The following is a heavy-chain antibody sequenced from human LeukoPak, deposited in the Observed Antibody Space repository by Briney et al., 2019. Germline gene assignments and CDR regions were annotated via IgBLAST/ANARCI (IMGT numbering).Heavy chain of an antibody. Sequence: GGSLRLSCAASGFTFSSYAMSRVRQAPGKGLEWVSAISGSGGSTYYADPVKGRFTISRDNSKNTRYLQMNSLRAEDTAVYYCAKYGQYSSSWYGDWFDPWGQGTLVTVSS. CDR2: ISGSGGST. V-gene: IGHV3-23*01. CDR1: GFTFSSYA. J-gene: IGHJ5*02. CDR3: AKYGQYSSSWYGDWFDP. D-gene: IGHD6-13*01.